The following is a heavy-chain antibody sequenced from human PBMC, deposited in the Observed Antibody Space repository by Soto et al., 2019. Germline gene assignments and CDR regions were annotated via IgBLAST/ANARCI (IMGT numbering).Heavy chain of an antibody. V-gene: IGHV3-33*01. D-gene: IGHD3-22*01. CDR2: IWYDGSNK. J-gene: IGHJ6*02. CDR1: GFTSSSYG. CDR3: ARVAMSSGYYYYYYGMDV. Sequence: PGGSLRLSCAASGFTSSSYGMHWVRQAPGKGLEWVAVIWYDGSNKYYADSVKGRFTISRDNSKNTLYLQMNSLRAEDTAVYYCARVAMSSGYYYYYYGMDVWGQGTTVTVSS.